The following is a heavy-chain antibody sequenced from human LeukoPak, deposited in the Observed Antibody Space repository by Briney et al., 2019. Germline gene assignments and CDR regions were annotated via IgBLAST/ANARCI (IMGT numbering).Heavy chain of an antibody. D-gene: IGHD2-8*01. CDR3: ARGMLGGSY. Sequence: GGSLRLSCAASGFTFSSYEMNWVRQAPGKGLEWVANIKQDGSEKNYVDSVKGRFTISRDNAKNSLYLQMDSLKVEDTAVYYCARGMLGGSYWGQGTLVTVSS. CDR1: GFTFSSYE. J-gene: IGHJ4*02. V-gene: IGHV3-7*04. CDR2: IKQDGSEK.